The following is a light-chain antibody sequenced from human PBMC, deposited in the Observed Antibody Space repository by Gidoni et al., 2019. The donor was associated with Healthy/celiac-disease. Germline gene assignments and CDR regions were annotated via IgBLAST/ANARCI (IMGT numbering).Light chain of an antibody. Sequence: AIRMTQSPSSFSASTGDRVTITCRASQGSSSYLAWYQQKPGKAPKLLIYAASTLQSGVPSRFSGSGSGTDFTLTISCLQSEDFATYYCQQYYSYPLITFGPXSKVDIK. CDR1: QGSSSY. CDR2: AAS. V-gene: IGKV1-8*01. CDR3: QQYYSYPLIT. J-gene: IGKJ3*01.